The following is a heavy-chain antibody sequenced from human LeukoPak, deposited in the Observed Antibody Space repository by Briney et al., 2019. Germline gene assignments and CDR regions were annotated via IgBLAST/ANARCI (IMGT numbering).Heavy chain of an antibody. CDR1: GFTFSSYG. V-gene: IGHV3-30*18. J-gene: IGHJ4*02. CDR3: AKEPDYGGDAPDY. D-gene: IGHD4-23*01. Sequence: GGSLRLSCAASGFTFSSYGMHWVRQAPGKGLEWVAVISYDGSNKYYADSVKGRFTISRDNSKNTLYLQMNSLRAEDTAVYYCAKEPDYGGDAPDYWGQGTLVTVSS. CDR2: ISYDGSNK.